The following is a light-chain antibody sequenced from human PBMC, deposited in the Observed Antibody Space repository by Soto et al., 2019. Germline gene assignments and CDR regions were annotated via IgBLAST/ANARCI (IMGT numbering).Light chain of an antibody. V-gene: IGKV3-15*01. CDR2: GAS. CDR1: QSVSNN. CDR3: QHYDNWPPWT. Sequence: IFMTQSPPTLSVTPGERATLSCRASQSVSNNLAWYQQKPGQAPRLLIYGASTRANDIPARFSGSGSGTEFTLTIRSLQSEDIAVYYCQHYDNWPPWTFGQGTKVDI. J-gene: IGKJ1*01.